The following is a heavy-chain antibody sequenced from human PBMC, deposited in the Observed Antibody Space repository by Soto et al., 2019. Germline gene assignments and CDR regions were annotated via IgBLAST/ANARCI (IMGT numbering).Heavy chain of an antibody. V-gene: IGHV1-24*01. CDR1: GYTLTELS. J-gene: IGHJ6*02. Sequence: GASVKVSCKVSGYTLTELSMHWVRQAPGKGLEWMGGFDPEDGETIYAQKFQGRVTMTGDTSISTAYMELSSLRSEDTAVYYCARTPENSSGMENYYYSYGMDVWGQGPTVTVSS. D-gene: IGHD6-19*01. CDR2: FDPEDGET. CDR3: ARTPENSSGMENYYYSYGMDV.